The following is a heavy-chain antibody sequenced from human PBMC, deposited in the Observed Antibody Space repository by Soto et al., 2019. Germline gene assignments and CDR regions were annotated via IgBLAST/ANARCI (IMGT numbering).Heavy chain of an antibody. D-gene: IGHD3-3*01. CDR2: ISYDGSNK. CDR3: AKAVTSSDFWSGYYRTKYYYGMDV. J-gene: IGHJ6*02. V-gene: IGHV3-30*18. Sequence: GGSLRLSCAASGFTFSSYGMHWVRQAPGKGLEWVAVISYDGSNKYYADSVKGRFTISRDNSKNTLYLQMNSLRAEDTAVYYCAKAVTSSDFWSGYYRTKYYYGMDVWGQGTTVTVSS. CDR1: GFTFSSYG.